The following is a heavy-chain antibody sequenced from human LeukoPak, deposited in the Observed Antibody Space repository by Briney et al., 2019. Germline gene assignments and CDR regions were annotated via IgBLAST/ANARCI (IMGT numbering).Heavy chain of an antibody. Sequence: PGGSLRLSCAASGFTFTSFGMHWVRQAPGKGLEWVAFIRNDGDVIYYADSVKGRFTISRDNSKNTLYLQVNSLRAEDTAVYYCAKAPRSTTVTPDYWGQGTLVTVS. V-gene: IGHV3-30*02. CDR2: IRNDGDVI. CDR3: AKAPRSTTVTPDY. CDR1: GFTFTSFG. D-gene: IGHD4-17*01. J-gene: IGHJ4*02.